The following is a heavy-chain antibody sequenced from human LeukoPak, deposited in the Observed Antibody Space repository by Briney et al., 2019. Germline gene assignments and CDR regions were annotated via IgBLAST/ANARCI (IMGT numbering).Heavy chain of an antibody. CDR3: RRDGFSSMH. D-gene: IGHD5-24*01. CDR1: GFTFGNAW. CDR2: IKSKTDGGTI. V-gene: IGHV3-15*01. Sequence: GGSLRLSXAASGFTFGNAWMSWVRQSPGKGLEWVGRIKSKTDGGTIDYAAPVKGRFTISRDDSKNTMYLQINSLKTEDTAVYYCRRDGFSSMHWGQGTLVTVSS. J-gene: IGHJ4*02.